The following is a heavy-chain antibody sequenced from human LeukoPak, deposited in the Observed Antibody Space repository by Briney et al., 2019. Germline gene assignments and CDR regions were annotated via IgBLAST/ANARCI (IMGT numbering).Heavy chain of an antibody. J-gene: IGHJ5*02. CDR2: IIPILDIA. CDR3: AIVKAAGGTEWLDP. Sequence: SVKVSCKASGGTFSSYGISWVRQAPGQGPEWMGRIIPILDIADYEQKFQGRVSITADKSTSTAYMELSSLTSEDTAVYYCAIVKAAGGTEWLDPWGQGTLVTVSS. CDR1: GGTFSSYG. V-gene: IGHV1-69*04. D-gene: IGHD6-13*01.